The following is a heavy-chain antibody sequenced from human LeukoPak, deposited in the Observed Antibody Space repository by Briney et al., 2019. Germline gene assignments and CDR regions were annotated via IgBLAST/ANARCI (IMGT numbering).Heavy chain of an antibody. J-gene: IGHJ4*02. CDR3: ARRSLYYGAYDLLGPDTYFDY. Sequence: HSGGSLRLSCAASGFTLSTYAMSWVRQAPGKGLEWVSGISGSGTATHYADSVRGRFTISRDNSKNTLYLQMNSLRAEDTAVYYCARRSLYYGAYDLLGPDTYFDYWGQGTLVTVSS. V-gene: IGHV3-23*01. CDR1: GFTLSTYA. D-gene: IGHD4-17*01. CDR2: ISGSGTAT.